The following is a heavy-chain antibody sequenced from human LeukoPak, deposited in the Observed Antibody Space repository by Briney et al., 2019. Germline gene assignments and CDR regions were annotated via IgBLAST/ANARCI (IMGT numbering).Heavy chain of an antibody. Sequence: GGSLRLSCAASGFTFSSYAMTWVRQSPGKGLEWVSSISGSGGNTYSADSVKGRCTISRDNSKKTLYLQMNSLRAEDTAVYYCAKGMSATSGYLELEYWGQGTLVTVSS. V-gene: IGHV3-23*01. J-gene: IGHJ4*02. CDR2: ISGSGGNT. D-gene: IGHD3-22*01. CDR3: AKGMSATSGYLELEY. CDR1: GFTFSSYA.